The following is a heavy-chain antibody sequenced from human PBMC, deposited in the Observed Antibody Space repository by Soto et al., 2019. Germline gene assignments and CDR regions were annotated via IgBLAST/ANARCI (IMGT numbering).Heavy chain of an antibody. Sequence: QVQLVQSGTEVKKPGASVKVSCKASGYTFTSYDINWVRQAPGQGPEWLGWMNADNGNSGSAQKFQDRVTMTRTTSINAAVMELSGLRYEDTGIYYCARECSGPNCPPSAFDLWGQGTLVTVSS. J-gene: IGHJ3*01. CDR3: ARECSGPNCPPSAFDL. D-gene: IGHD6-19*01. CDR1: GYTFTSYD. V-gene: IGHV1-8*01. CDR2: MNADNGNS.